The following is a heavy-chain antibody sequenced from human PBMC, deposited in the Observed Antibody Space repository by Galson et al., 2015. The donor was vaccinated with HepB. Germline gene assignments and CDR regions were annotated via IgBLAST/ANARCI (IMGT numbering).Heavy chain of an antibody. CDR2: VHSSSLYS. V-gene: IGHV3-11*06. Sequence: SLRLSCAGSGFTFSDFYVNWIRQAPGKGLEWVSYVHSSSLYSNYGDSVKGRFTISRDNSRNTLYLQMDSLRIEDTAVYYCARFLRSAFTFDFWGHGTLVTVSS. D-gene: IGHD3-3*01. CDR3: ARFLRSAFTFDF. J-gene: IGHJ4*01. CDR1: GFTFSDFY.